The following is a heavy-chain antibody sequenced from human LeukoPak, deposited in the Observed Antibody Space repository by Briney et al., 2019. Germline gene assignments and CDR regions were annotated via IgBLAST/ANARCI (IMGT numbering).Heavy chain of an antibody. CDR1: GYSISSGYY. Sequence: SSETLSLTCTVSGYSISSGYYWGWIRQPPGKGLEWIGSIYHSGSTYYNPSLKSRVTISVDTSKKQFSLKLSSVTAADTAVYYCARDMRVAAAGTTGGFDPWGQGTQVTVSS. CDR3: ARDMRVAAAGTTGGFDP. V-gene: IGHV4-38-2*02. J-gene: IGHJ5*02. D-gene: IGHD6-13*01. CDR2: IYHSGST.